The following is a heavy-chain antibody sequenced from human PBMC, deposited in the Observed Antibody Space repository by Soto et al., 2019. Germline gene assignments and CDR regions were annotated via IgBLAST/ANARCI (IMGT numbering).Heavy chain of an antibody. CDR3: ARGFQRWLRFFDY. V-gene: IGHV3-30*04. CDR2: ISYDGGNP. J-gene: IGHJ4*02. D-gene: IGHD3-3*01. Sequence: GGSLRLSCAASGFPFSTHAIHWVRQAPGKGLEWVALISYDGGNPNYVDSVKGRFTISRDNTKNTLYLQMNSLRPEDTAFYYCARGFQRWLRFFDYWGQGTLVTVSS. CDR1: GFPFSTHA.